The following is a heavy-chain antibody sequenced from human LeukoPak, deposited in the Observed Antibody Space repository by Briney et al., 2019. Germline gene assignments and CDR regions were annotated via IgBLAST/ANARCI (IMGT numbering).Heavy chain of an antibody. J-gene: IGHJ6*02. Sequence: GGSLRLSCAASGFTFSSYDMHWVRQAPGKGLEWVSAIGTAGDTYYPGSVKGRFTISRENAKNSLYLQMNSLRAGDTAVYYCARAGWDSGYDFYYYYGMDVWGQGTTVTVSS. V-gene: IGHV3-13*01. CDR2: IGTAGDT. CDR3: ARAGWDSGYDFYYYYGMDV. CDR1: GFTFSSYD. D-gene: IGHD5-12*01.